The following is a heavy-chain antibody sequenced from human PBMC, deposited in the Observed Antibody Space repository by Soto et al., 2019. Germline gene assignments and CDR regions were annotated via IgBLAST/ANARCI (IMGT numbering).Heavy chain of an antibody. D-gene: IGHD6-6*01. CDR1: GGSISSGDYY. CDR3: ARGRPDGARLDP. Sequence: QVQLQESGPGLVKPSQTLSLTCTVSGGSISSGDYYWSWIRQPPGKGLEWLGYIYHSGSTYYNPSRQSRVPLXVXTSKDQFSLKLSSVTAADTAVYYCARGRPDGARLDPWGQGTLVTVSS. CDR2: IYHSGST. V-gene: IGHV4-30-4*01. J-gene: IGHJ5*02.